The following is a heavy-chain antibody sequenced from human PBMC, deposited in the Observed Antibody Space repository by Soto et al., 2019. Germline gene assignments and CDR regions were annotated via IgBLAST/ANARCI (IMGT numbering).Heavy chain of an antibody. CDR3: VRQYYDFWTDYPDFDY. V-gene: IGHV1-18*04. CDR2: ISPNSGRP. CDR1: GDTFTKYD. Sequence: ASVKVSCKASGDTFTKYDISWVRQAPGQGLEWLGLISPNSGRPSSAQKFEGRVTMTTDTSTTTAYLELRSLRSDDTAVYYCVRQYYDFWTDYPDFDYWGQGTLVTVSS. J-gene: IGHJ4*02. D-gene: IGHD3-3*01.